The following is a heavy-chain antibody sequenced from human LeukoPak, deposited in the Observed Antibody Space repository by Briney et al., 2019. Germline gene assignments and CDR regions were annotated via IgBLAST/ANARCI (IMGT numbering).Heavy chain of an antibody. CDR2: IKQDGSEK. D-gene: IGHD2-2*01. Sequence: GGSLRLSCAASGFTFSSYWMSWVRQAPGKGLEWVANIKQDGSEKYYVDSVKGRFTISRDNAKNSLYLQMNSLRAEDTAVYYCASLAEDIVVVPAAPVFDYWGQGTLVTVSS. CDR3: ASLAEDIVVVPAAPVFDY. V-gene: IGHV3-7*01. CDR1: GFTFSSYW. J-gene: IGHJ4*02.